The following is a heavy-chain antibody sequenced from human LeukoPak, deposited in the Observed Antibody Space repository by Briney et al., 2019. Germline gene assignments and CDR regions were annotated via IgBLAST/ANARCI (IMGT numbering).Heavy chain of an antibody. CDR2: IDSAASTT. D-gene: IGHD5-12*01. CDR3: ARARGYVPDY. Sequence: PGGSLRLSCAASGFTFSSYWMHWVRQAPGKGLEWVSCIDSAASTTTYADSVKGRFTISRDNAKNTLYLQMNSLRPEDTAVYFCARARGYVPDYWGQGTLVTVSS. CDR1: GFTFSSYW. V-gene: IGHV3-74*01. J-gene: IGHJ4*02.